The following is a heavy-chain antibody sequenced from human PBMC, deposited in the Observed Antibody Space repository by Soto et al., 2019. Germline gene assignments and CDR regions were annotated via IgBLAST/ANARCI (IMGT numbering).Heavy chain of an antibody. CDR3: ARDGDYFASSGFQRDYHYYGMDV. CDR2: IIPMLGIA. J-gene: IGHJ6*02. CDR1: GGSFSDYA. V-gene: IGHV1-69*01. Sequence: QVQLVQSGAEVKKPGSSVKVSCQASGGSFSDYAISWVRQAPGQGLEWMGGIIPMLGIADNAQKFQGRVIISADESTSTVFMELSSLRSEATAVYYCARDGDYFASSGFQRDYHYYGMDVWGQGTKVTV. D-gene: IGHD3-22*01.